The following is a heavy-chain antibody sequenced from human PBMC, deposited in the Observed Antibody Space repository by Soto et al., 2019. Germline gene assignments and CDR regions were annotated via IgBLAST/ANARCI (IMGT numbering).Heavy chain of an antibody. CDR2: IYSGGNT. J-gene: IGHJ4*02. D-gene: IGHD1-26*01. Sequence: EVQWVESGGGLIQPGGSLRLSCAASGFTVSSNYMTWVRQAPGKGLEWVSVIYSGGNTYYTDSVKGRFTISRDNSKNTLYLQMNSLIAEDTALYYCARDSRSQNCFDYWCQGTLVTVSS. CDR3: ARDSRSQNCFDY. V-gene: IGHV3-53*01. CDR1: GFTVSSNY.